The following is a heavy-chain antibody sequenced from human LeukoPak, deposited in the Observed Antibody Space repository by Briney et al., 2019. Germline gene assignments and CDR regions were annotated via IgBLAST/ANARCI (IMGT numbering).Heavy chain of an antibody. J-gene: IGHJ4*02. D-gene: IGHD3-22*01. CDR2: IIPIFGTA. V-gene: IGHV1-69*06. Sequence: PKASVKVSCKASGGTFSSYAISWVRQAPGQGLEWMGGIIPIFGTANYAQKFQGRVTITADKSTSTAYMELSSLRSEDTAVYYCASGGSGYYFFGRSRPFDYWGQGTLVTVSS. CDR1: GGTFSSYA. CDR3: ASGGSGYYFFGRSRPFDY.